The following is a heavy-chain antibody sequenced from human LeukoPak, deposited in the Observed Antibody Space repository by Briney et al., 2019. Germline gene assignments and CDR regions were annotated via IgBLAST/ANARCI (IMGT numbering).Heavy chain of an antibody. J-gene: IGHJ6*04. Sequence: PGRSLRLSCTGSGFTFSIYGIHWVRQAPGKGLEWVAVISDDGEKKFYGDYVKGRFTISRDDSKNTVSVQMNRLRPEDTAVYYCAKDSAFGMDAWGKGTTVIVSS. V-gene: IGHV3-30*18. CDR1: GFTFSIYG. CDR3: AKDSAFGMDA. CDR2: ISDDGEKK. D-gene: IGHD2-2*01.